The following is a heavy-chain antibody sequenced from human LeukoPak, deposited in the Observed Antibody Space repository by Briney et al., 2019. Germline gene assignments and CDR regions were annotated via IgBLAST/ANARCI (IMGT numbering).Heavy chain of an antibody. V-gene: IGHV4-59*01. J-gene: IGHJ5*02. CDR3: ATGYSGYLNWFDP. CDR2: IYYSGST. Sequence: SKTLSLTCTVSGGSISSYYWSWIRQPPGKGLEWIGYIYYSGSTNYNPSLKSRVTISVDTSKNQFSLKLSSVTAADTAVYYCATGYSGYLNWFDPWGQGTLVTVSS. CDR1: GGSISSYY. D-gene: IGHD5-12*01.